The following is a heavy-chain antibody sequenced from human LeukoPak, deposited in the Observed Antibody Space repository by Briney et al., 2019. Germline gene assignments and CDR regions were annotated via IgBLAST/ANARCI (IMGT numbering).Heavy chain of an antibody. Sequence: SETLSLTCTVSGGSISSYYWSWIRQPAGKGLEWIGRIYTSGSTNYNPSLKSRVTMSVDTSKNQFSLKLSSVTAADTAVYYCARVLGGSYYPRHSGYYYGMDVWGQGTTVTVSS. D-gene: IGHD1-26*01. CDR1: GGSISSYY. V-gene: IGHV4-4*07. CDR3: ARVLGGSYYPRHSGYYYGMDV. CDR2: IYTSGST. J-gene: IGHJ6*02.